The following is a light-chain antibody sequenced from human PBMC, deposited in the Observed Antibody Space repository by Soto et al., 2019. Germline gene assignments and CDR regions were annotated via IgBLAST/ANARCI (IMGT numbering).Light chain of an antibody. Sequence: DRVMTQSPGTLSLSPGERATLSCRASRSVGSLLAWYQQKPGQAPRLLIYRASTRATGISGRFSGSGSGTEFTLTITSLQSEDFAVYYCQQYNEWPITFGQGTRLEIK. CDR1: RSVGSL. CDR3: QQYNEWPIT. CDR2: RAS. J-gene: IGKJ5*01. V-gene: IGKV3-15*01.